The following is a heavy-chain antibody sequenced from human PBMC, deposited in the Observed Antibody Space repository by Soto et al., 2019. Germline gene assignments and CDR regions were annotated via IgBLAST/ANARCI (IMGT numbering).Heavy chain of an antibody. CDR1: GFTFSSYS. Sequence: PGGSLRLSCAASGFTFSSYSMNWVRQAPGKGLEWVSSISSSSSYIYYADSVKGRFTISRDNAKNSLYLQMNSLRAEDTAVYYCAREGPGVYYYGVDVWGQGTTVTVSS. CDR2: ISSSSSYI. J-gene: IGHJ6*02. CDR3: AREGPGVYYYGVDV. V-gene: IGHV3-21*01.